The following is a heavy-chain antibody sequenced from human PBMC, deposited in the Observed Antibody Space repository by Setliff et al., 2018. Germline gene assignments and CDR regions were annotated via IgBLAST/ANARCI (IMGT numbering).Heavy chain of an antibody. CDR2: IYTSGST. CDR1: GGSFSDYY. CDR3: AREGEIWFGELLPWGMDV. V-gene: IGHV4-4*07. J-gene: IGHJ6*02. D-gene: IGHD3-10*01. Sequence: PSETLSLTCAVYGGSFSDYYWNWIRQPAGKGLEWSGRIYTSGSTNYNPSLKSRVTISVDTSKNQFSLKLSSVTAADTAVYYCAREGEIWFGELLPWGMDVWGQGTTVTVSS.